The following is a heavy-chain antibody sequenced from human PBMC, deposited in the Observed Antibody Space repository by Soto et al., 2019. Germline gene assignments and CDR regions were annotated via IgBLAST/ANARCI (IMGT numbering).Heavy chain of an antibody. D-gene: IGHD3-22*01. Sequence: QVQLVQSGAEVNRPGSSVKLSCKASGGTFTYYGISWVRQAPGQGLEWMGGSIPISGTATYAEKFQGRVTSNAEQSTSTVYMELSSLGAEDTALYYCARDLGTTIAGPPRRETYGWLDPWGQGTLVTVSS. V-gene: IGHV1-69*01. CDR2: SIPISGTA. CDR1: GGTFTYYG. CDR3: ARDLGTTIAGPPRRETYGWLDP. J-gene: IGHJ5*02.